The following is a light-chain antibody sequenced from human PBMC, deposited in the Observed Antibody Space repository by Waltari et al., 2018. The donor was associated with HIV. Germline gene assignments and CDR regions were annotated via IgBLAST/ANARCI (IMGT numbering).Light chain of an antibody. CDR2: EDN. CDR3: QSYDSRNHVV. CDR1: RGSVASNY. V-gene: IGLV6-57*01. Sequence: NFMLTQPHSVSESPGKTVTISCTRSRGSVASNYVQWCQQRPGSSPTPVIYEDNQRPSGVPHRFSGSIDSSSNSASLTISGLKTEDEAEYYCQSYDSRNHVVFGGGTKLTVL. J-gene: IGLJ2*01.